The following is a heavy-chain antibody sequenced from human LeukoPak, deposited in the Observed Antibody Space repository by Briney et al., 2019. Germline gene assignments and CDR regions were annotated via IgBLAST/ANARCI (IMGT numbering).Heavy chain of an antibody. CDR2: VNGNGSST. CDR3: AKSLYGGCDY. D-gene: IGHD3-16*02. Sequence: GGSLRLSCAASGFSFSTYAMSWVRQAPGKGLEWVSGVNGNGSSTSYADSVKGRFTIFRDNSKNTVYLQMNSLRVEDTAVYYCAKSLYGGCDYWGQGTVVTVSS. V-gene: IGHV3-23*01. J-gene: IGHJ4*02. CDR1: GFSFSTYA.